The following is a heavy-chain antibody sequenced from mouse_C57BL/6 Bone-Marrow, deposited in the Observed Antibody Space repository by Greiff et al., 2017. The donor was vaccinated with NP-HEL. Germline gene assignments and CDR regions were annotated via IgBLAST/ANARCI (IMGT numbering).Heavy chain of an antibody. CDR2: IYPGGGYT. Sequence: QVQLQQSGAELVRPGTSVKMSCKASGYTFTNYWIGWAKQRPGHGLEWIGDIYPGGGYTNYNEKFKGKATLTADKSSSTAYTQFSSLTSEDSAIYYCASHYGNYWFAYWGQGTLVTVSA. CDR1: GYTFTNYW. D-gene: IGHD2-1*01. J-gene: IGHJ3*01. CDR3: ASHYGNYWFAY. V-gene: IGHV1-63*01.